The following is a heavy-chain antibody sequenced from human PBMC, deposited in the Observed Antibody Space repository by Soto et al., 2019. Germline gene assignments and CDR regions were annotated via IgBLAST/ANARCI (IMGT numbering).Heavy chain of an antibody. V-gene: IGHV4-34*01. D-gene: IGHD6-25*01. J-gene: IGHJ5*01. CDR3: ARGAAISLDS. CDR1: IWSFSGNN. CDR2: INHSGST. Sequence: SETMSLTFSVYIWSFSGNNWSWIRQSPGKGLEWIGEINHSGSTNYNPSLKSRVTISVDTSKNQFSLKLNSVTAADAAVYYCARGAAISLDSWGQGTLVTVSS.